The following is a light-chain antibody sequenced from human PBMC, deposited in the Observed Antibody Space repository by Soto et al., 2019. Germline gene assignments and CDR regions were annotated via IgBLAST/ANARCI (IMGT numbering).Light chain of an antibody. Sequence: QSVLTQPPSASGTPGQRVTISCSGSSSNIGTNSVSWYLQLPGSAPKLLIYTSNQRPSGVPDRFSGSKSGTSASLAISGLQSEDEADYYCAAWDDSTKSHVFGTGTKVTVL. V-gene: IGLV1-44*01. CDR3: AAWDDSTKSHV. CDR2: TSN. J-gene: IGLJ1*01. CDR1: SSNIGTNS.